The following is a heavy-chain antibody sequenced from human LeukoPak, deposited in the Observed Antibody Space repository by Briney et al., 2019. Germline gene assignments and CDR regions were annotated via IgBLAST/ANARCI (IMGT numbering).Heavy chain of an antibody. CDR3: AKDRAGTPWAD. D-gene: IGHD1-1*01. J-gene: IGHJ4*02. Sequence: QPGGSLRLSCAASGFTFTTYSMTWVRQAPGKGLEWVSTINPGGITTYYADSAKGRFTISRDNSKNTVSLQMDSLRADDTAVYYCAKDRAGTPWADWGQGTLVTVSS. V-gene: IGHV3-23*01. CDR1: GFTFTTYS. CDR2: INPGGITT.